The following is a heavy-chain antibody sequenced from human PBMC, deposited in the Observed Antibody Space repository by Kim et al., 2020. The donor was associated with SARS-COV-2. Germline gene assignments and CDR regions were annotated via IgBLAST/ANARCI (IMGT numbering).Heavy chain of an antibody. CDR3: ARYPPMDGSGSYYNGGHKDYYCGMDV. D-gene: IGHD3-10*01. CDR1: GFTFSSYS. V-gene: IGHV3-21*01. J-gene: IGHJ6*02. CDR2: ISSSSSYI. Sequence: GGSLRLSCAASGFTFSSYSMNWVRQAPGKGLEWVSSISSSSSYIYYADSVKGRFTISRDNAKNSLYLQMNSLRAEDTAVYYCARYPPMDGSGSYYNGGHKDYYCGMDVWGQGTTVTVSS.